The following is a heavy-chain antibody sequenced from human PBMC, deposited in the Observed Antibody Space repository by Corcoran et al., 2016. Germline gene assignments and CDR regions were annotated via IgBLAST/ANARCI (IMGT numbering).Heavy chain of an antibody. D-gene: IGHD3-10*01. CDR3: SGGASGYVYGSDY. CDR2: IYHSGST. J-gene: IGHJ4*02. CDR1: GYSISSGYY. Sequence: QVQLQESGPGLVKTSETLSLTCTVSGYSISSGYYWGWIRQPPGKGLEWIGSIYHSGSTYFNQSLKSRVTISVDTSKNQFSLKLRSVTAADTAVYYCSGGASGYVYGSDYWGQGILVTVS. V-gene: IGHV4-38-2*02.